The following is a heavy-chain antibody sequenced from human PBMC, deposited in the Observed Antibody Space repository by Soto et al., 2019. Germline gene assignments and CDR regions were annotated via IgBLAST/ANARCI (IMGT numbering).Heavy chain of an antibody. CDR1: GYTLTRYG. J-gene: IGHJ4*02. Sequence: AAVKVYCKTCGYTLTRYGMSWVRQAAGQGLEWMGWISGYNGNTNYAQKLQGRVTMTTDTSTSTAYMELRSLRSDDTAVYYCARDGYSSGWPNLDYWGQGTLVTVSS. V-gene: IGHV1-18*01. CDR3: ARDGYSSGWPNLDY. CDR2: ISGYNGNT. D-gene: IGHD6-19*01.